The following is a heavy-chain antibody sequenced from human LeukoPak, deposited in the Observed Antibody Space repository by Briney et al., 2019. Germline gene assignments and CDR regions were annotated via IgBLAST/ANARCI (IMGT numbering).Heavy chain of an antibody. J-gene: IGHJ4*02. CDR3: ARDLDSSSRGYFDY. Sequence: GAPVKVSCKASGYTFTGYYMHWVRQAPGQGLEWMGWINPNSGGTNYAQKFQGWVTMTRDTSISTAYMELSRLRSDDTAVYYCARDLDSSSRGYFDYWGQGTLVTVSS. CDR1: GYTFTGYY. V-gene: IGHV1-2*04. D-gene: IGHD6-13*01. CDR2: INPNSGGT.